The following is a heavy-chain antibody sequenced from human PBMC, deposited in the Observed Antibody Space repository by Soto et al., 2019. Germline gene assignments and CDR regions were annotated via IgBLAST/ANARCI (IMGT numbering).Heavy chain of an antibody. D-gene: IGHD4-4*01. CDR2: IYYSGST. Sequence: PSETLSLTCTVSGGSISSYYWSWIRQPPGKGLEWIGYIYYSGSTNYNPSLKSRVTISVDTSKNQFSLKLSSVTAADTAVYYCARLYSRDAFDIWGQGTMVTVSS. V-gene: IGHV4-59*08. CDR3: ARLYSRDAFDI. CDR1: GGSISSYY. J-gene: IGHJ3*02.